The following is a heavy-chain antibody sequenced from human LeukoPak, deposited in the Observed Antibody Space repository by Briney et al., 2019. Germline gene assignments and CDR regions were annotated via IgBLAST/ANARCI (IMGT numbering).Heavy chain of an antibody. J-gene: IGHJ4*02. CDR1: GGSISSSSYY. V-gene: IGHV4-39*01. CDR2: IYYSGST. CDR3: AIYDIVATEYYFDY. D-gene: IGHD5-12*01. Sequence: SETLSLTCTVSGGSISSSSYYWGWIRQPPGKGLEWIGSIYYSGSTYYNPSLKSRVTISVDTSKNQFSLKLSSVTAADTAVYYCAIYDIVATEYYFDYWGQGTLVTVSS.